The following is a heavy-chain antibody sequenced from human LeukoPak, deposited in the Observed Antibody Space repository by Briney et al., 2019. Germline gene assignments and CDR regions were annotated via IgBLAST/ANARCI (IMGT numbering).Heavy chain of an antibody. CDR2: VYYSGST. D-gene: IGHD2-21*01. CDR1: GGSISSYY. V-gene: IGHV4-59*08. J-gene: IGHJ4*02. CDR3: ARHSSDYYFDY. Sequence: SETLSLTCTVSGGSISSYYWSWIRQPPGKGLEWIGYVYYSGSTNYNPSLESRVSISVDTSKNQFSLKLTSVTAADTAVYYCARHSSDYYFDYWGQGTLVTVSS.